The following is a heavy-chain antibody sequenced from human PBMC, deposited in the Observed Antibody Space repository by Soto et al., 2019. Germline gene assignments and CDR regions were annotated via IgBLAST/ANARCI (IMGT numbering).Heavy chain of an antibody. V-gene: IGHV5-51*01. Sequence: GEALQISCKGSGDIFSSDWIGWVRQVRGKXLEWMGIIYPGDSDARYSPSFQGQVTISADKSLTTAYMQWNSLRASDSGIYYCARVGCSCGNWYPSYALHYWGQGSQVTVSS. CDR2: IYPGDSDA. CDR1: GDIFSSDW. CDR3: ARVGCSCGNWYPSYALHY. J-gene: IGHJ4*02. D-gene: IGHD2-15*01.